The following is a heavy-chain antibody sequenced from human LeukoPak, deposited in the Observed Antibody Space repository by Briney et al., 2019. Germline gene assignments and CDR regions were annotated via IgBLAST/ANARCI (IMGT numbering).Heavy chain of an antibody. V-gene: IGHV3-74*01. CDR2: IKFDGSLP. J-gene: IGHJ2*01. Sequence: PGGSLRLSCGASGLTFNTYWIHWVRQAPGKGLVWVSQIKFDGSLPSYADSVKGRFTISRDNTKNTLYLQMNSLGTEDTAVYYCVTGHYDSRMYFDLWGRGTLVIVSS. CDR1: GLTFNTYW. CDR3: VTGHYDSRMYFDL. D-gene: IGHD3-16*01.